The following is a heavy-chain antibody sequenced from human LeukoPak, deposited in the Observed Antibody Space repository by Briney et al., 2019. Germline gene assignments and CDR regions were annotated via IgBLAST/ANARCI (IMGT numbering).Heavy chain of an antibody. J-gene: IGHJ3*02. Sequence: ASVKVSCKASGYTFTGYYMHWVGQAPGQGVEWMGRINPNSGGTNYAQKFQGRGTITRETANSTAYMERRRLRCGETAVYYCVRVLSPGYCSGGSCQGHAFDIWGQGTMVTVSS. D-gene: IGHD2-15*01. V-gene: IGHV1-2*06. CDR2: INPNSGGT. CDR1: GYTFTGYY. CDR3: VRVLSPGYCSGGSCQGHAFDI.